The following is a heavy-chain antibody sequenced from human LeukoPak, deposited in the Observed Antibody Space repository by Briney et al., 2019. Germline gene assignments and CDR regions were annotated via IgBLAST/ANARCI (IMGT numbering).Heavy chain of an antibody. Sequence: ASVKVSCKASGGTFSSYAISWVRQAPGKGLEWMGGFDPEDGETIYAQKFQGRVTMTEDTSTDTAYMELSSLRSEDTAVYYCATERTTVTTNYFDYWGQGTLVTVSS. J-gene: IGHJ4*02. V-gene: IGHV1-24*01. CDR1: GGTFSSYA. CDR3: ATERTTVTTNYFDY. D-gene: IGHD4-17*01. CDR2: FDPEDGET.